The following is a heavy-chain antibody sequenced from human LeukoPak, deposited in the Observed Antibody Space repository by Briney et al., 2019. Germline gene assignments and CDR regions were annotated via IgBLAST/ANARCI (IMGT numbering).Heavy chain of an antibody. J-gene: IGHJ4*02. D-gene: IGHD5-12*01. Sequence: RSGGSLRLSCAASGFTFDDYGMSWVRQAPGKGLEWVSGINWNGGSTGYADSVKGRFTISRDNSKNTLYLQMNSLRAEDTAVYYCARGPSGYHNTGGQGTLVTVSS. V-gene: IGHV3-20*04. CDR3: ARGPSGYHNT. CDR1: GFTFDDYG. CDR2: INWNGGST.